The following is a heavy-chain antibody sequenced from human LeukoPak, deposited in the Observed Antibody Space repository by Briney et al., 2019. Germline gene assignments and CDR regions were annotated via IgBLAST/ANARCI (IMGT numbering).Heavy chain of an antibody. CDR2: ISAYNGNT. CDR3: ARAIAAAATGDY. J-gene: IGHJ4*02. D-gene: IGHD6-13*01. Sequence: GASVKVSCKASGYTFTSYGISWVRQAPGQGLEWMGWISAYNGNTNHAQKFQGRVTMTTDTSTSTAYMELRSLRSDDTAMYYCARAIAAAATGDYWGQGTLVTVSS. CDR1: GYTFTSYG. V-gene: IGHV1-18*01.